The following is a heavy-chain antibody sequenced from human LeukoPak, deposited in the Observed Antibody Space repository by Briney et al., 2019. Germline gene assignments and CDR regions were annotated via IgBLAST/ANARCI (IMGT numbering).Heavy chain of an antibody. CDR2: ISSSSYI. CDR1: GFTFSSYS. CDR3: ARDIEETYSSDLGY. Sequence: PGGSLRLSCAASGFTFSSYSMNWVRQAPGKGLEWVSSISSSSYIYYADSVKGRFTISRDNAKNSLYLQMNSLRAEDTAVYYCARDIEETYSSDLGYWGQGTLVTVSS. J-gene: IGHJ4*02. V-gene: IGHV3-21*01. D-gene: IGHD6-25*01.